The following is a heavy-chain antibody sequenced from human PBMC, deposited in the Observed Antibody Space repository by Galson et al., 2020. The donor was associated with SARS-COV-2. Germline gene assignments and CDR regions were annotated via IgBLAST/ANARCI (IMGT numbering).Heavy chain of an antibody. V-gene: IGHV3-48*04. CDR3: ARDHSFYAMDV. Sequence: GGSLRLSCAASGFTFSSYSMNWVRQAPGKGLEWISYISSSTSSKYEDSVKGRFTISRDNAKNSVYLQMNSLRAEDTAVYYCARDHSFYAMDVWGQGTTVTVSS. D-gene: IGHD3-16*02. CDR1: GFTFSSYS. CDR2: ISSSTSS. J-gene: IGHJ6*02.